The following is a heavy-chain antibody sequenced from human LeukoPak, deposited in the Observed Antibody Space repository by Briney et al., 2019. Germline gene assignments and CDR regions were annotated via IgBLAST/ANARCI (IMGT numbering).Heavy chain of an antibody. D-gene: IGHD3-16*01. V-gene: IGHV3-30*18. CDR1: GFTFSSYG. Sequence: GGSLRLSCAASGFTFSSYGMHWVRQAPGKGLEWVAVISYDRSNKYYADSVKGRFTISRDNSKNTLYLQMNSLRAEDTAVYYCAKDHPRGESVDYWGQGTLVTVSS. CDR3: AKDHPRGESVDY. CDR2: ISYDRSNK. J-gene: IGHJ4*02.